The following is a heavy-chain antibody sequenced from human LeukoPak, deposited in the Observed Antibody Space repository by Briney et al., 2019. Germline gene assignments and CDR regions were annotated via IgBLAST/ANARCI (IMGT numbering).Heavy chain of an antibody. D-gene: IGHD1-26*01. Sequence: GASLKVSCKASGYSFADDFIHWVRQAPGQGLEWMGRINANSGVTEYQQKFQGRVTMTRDTSVSTAYVEVNWLISDDTAIYYCARDVSSTPNWEFDYWGQGTLVTVSS. V-gene: IGHV1-2*06. CDR1: GYSFADDF. CDR2: INANSGVT. CDR3: ARDVSSTPNWEFDY. J-gene: IGHJ4*02.